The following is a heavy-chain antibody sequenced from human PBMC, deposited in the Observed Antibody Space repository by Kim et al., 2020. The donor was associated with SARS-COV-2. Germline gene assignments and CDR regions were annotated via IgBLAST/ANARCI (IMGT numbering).Heavy chain of an antibody. CDR3: ARRYRSSWSGLGP. V-gene: IGHV3-7*03. Sequence: DSVKGRSTISRHNAKNLLDLQLNCLRSEDAAVYYCARRYRSSWSGLGPWGQGTLVTVSS. J-gene: IGHJ5*02. D-gene: IGHD2-2*01.